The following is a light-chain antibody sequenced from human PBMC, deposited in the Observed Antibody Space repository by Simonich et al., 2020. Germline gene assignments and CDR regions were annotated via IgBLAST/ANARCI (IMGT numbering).Light chain of an antibody. CDR2: AAS. CDR3: QQSYSTPYT. J-gene: IGKJ2*01. V-gene: IGKV1-39*01. CDR1: QSISSY. Sequence: DIQMTQSQSSLSASVGDKVTIPCRASQSISSYLNWYQQKPGKATKLLIYAASSLQSGVPSMFSGSGSGTDFTLTISSLQPEDFATYYCQQSYSTPYTFGHGTKLEIK.